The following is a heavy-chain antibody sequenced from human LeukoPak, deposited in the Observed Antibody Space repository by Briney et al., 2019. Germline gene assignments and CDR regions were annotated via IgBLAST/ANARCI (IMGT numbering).Heavy chain of an antibody. V-gene: IGHV4-61*02. J-gene: IGHJ4*02. D-gene: IGHD3-3*01. CDR1: GGSISSGSYY. CDR3: AREERSNSRFFDY. CDR2: IYTSGST. Sequence: SETLSLTCTVSGGSISSGSYYWSWIRQPAGKGLEWIGRIYTSGSTNYNPSLKSRVTISVDTSKNQFSLKLSSVTAADTAVYYCAREERSNSRFFDYWGQGTLVTVSS.